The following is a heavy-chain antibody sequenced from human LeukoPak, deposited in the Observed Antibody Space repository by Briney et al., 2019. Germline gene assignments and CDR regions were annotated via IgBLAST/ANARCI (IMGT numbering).Heavy chain of an antibody. CDR1: GGSISSGSYY. Sequence: PSETLSLTCTVSGGSISSGSYYWSWIRQPAGKGLEWIGRIYTSGSTNYNPSLKSRVTISVDTSKNQFSLKLSSVTAADTAVYYCARHRPPALRYFDWPEKTYGMDVWGQGTTVTVSS. D-gene: IGHD3-9*01. V-gene: IGHV4-61*02. CDR3: ARHRPPALRYFDWPEKTYGMDV. CDR2: IYTSGST. J-gene: IGHJ6*02.